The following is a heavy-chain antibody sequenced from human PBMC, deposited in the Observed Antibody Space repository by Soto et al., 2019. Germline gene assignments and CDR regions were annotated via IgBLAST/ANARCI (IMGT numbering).Heavy chain of an antibody. D-gene: IGHD3-10*01. Sequence: EVQLVESGGGLVQPGGSLRLSCVASEFSISSYYMHWVRQLPGKGLVWVSRINKDGWGSIYADSVKGRFTISRDNAKNTLYLQMYGLAAEDTAVYYYVAERSRARDVWGQGTTVTVS. J-gene: IGHJ6*02. V-gene: IGHV3-74*01. CDR1: EFSISSYY. CDR2: INKDGWGS. CDR3: VAERSRARDV.